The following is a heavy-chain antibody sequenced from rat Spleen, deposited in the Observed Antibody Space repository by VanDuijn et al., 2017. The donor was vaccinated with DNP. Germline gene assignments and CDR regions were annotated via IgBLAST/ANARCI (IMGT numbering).Heavy chain of an antibody. J-gene: IGHJ2*01. CDR2: ISYDGNSS. CDR1: GFTFSDYY. CDR3: ARPDY. Sequence: EVQLVESGGDLVQPGRSLKLSCAASGFTFSDYYMAWVRQAPTKGLEWVATISYDGNSSYYRYSVKGRFTISRDNAKSTLYLQMDSLRSEDTATYYWARPDYWGQGVMVTVSS. V-gene: IGHV5-7*01.